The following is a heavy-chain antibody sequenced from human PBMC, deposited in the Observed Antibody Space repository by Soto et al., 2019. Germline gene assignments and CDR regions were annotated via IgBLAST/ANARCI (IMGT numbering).Heavy chain of an antibody. V-gene: IGHV4-59*08. D-gene: IGHD3-9*01. J-gene: IGHJ4*02. CDR2: IYYSGST. CDR1: GGSISSYY. CDR3: ARHLMTYFDY. Sequence: SETLSLTCTVSGGSISSYYWSWIRQPPGKGLEWIGYIYYSGSTNYNPSPKSRVTISVDTSKNQFSLKLSSVTAADTAVYYCARHLMTYFDYWGQGTLVTVSS.